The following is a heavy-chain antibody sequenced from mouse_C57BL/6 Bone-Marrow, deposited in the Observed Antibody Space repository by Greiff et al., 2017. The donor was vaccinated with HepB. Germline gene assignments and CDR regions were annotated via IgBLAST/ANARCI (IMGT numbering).Heavy chain of an antibody. CDR1: GYTFTSYW. CDR2: IDPNSGGT. Sequence: QVQLQQPGAELVKPGASVKLSCKASGYTFTSYWMHWVKQRPGRGLEWIGRIDPNSGGTKYNEKFKSKATLTVDKPSSTAYMQLSSLTSEDSAVYYCARPIPFYYEYGYYAMDYWGQGTSVTVSS. CDR3: ARPIPFYYEYGYYAMDY. V-gene: IGHV1-72*01. D-gene: IGHD2-4*01. J-gene: IGHJ4*01.